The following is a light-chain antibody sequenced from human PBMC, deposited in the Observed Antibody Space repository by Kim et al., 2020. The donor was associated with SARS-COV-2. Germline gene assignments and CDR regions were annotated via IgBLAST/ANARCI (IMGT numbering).Light chain of an antibody. V-gene: IGLV3-19*01. CDR2: GKN. J-gene: IGLJ2*01. Sequence: SSELTQDPAVSVALGQTVRITGQGDSLRSYYASWYQQKPGQAPVLVIYGKNNRPSGIPDRFSGSSSGNTASLTITGAQAEDEADYYCNSRDSSGNHVVFGGGTQLTVL. CDR3: NSRDSSGNHVV. CDR1: SLRSYY.